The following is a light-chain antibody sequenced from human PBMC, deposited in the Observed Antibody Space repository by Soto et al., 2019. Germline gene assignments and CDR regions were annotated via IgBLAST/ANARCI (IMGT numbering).Light chain of an antibody. CDR1: QSIGSY. CDR2: DAS. J-gene: IGKJ4*01. CDR3: QQRSEWPLT. Sequence: EIVLTQSPATLSLSPGGGATLSCRASQSIGSYLAWYQQKPGQAPRLLICDASNRATGIPARFSGSGSGTDFTLTIRSLEPEDFAVYFCQQRSEWPLTFGGGTKVEIK. V-gene: IGKV3-11*01.